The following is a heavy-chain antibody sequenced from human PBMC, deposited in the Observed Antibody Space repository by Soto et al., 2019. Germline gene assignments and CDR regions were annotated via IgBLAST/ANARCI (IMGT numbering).Heavy chain of an antibody. J-gene: IGHJ4*02. CDR3: ARDPDGIIDFDY. CDR2: ITSDSSTR. V-gene: IGHV3-48*02. D-gene: IGHD3-10*01. Sequence: PGGSLRLSCAVSGFTFSSFGRNWVRQAPGKGLEWISYITSDSSTRHYADFVKGRFTISRDNAKSSLYLQMNSLRDEDTAVYFCARDPDGIIDFDYWGQGTQVTVSS. CDR1: GFTFSSFG.